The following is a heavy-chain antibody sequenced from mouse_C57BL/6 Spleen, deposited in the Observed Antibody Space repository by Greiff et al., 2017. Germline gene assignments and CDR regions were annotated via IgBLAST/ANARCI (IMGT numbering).Heavy chain of an antibody. D-gene: IGHD1-1*01. Sequence: EVKLVESGAELVRPGASVKLSCTASGFNIKDDYMHWVKQRPEQGLEWIGWIDPENGDTEYASKFQGKATITADTSSNTAYLQLSSLTSEDTAVYYCTTWGITTVVATPFAYWGQGTLVTVSA. J-gene: IGHJ3*01. CDR2: IDPENGDT. V-gene: IGHV14-4*01. CDR1: GFNIKDDY. CDR3: TTWGITTVVATPFAY.